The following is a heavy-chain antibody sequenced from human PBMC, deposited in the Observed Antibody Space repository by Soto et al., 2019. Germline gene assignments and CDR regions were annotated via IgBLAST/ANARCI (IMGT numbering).Heavy chain of an antibody. J-gene: IGHJ4*02. CDR2: ISSSGSTI. V-gene: IGHV3-11*01. CDR3: ARDHYYYDSSGYPHFDY. CDR1: GFTFSDYY. D-gene: IGHD3-22*01. Sequence: PGGSLRLSCAASGFTFSDYYMSWIRQAPGKGLEWVSYISSSGSTIYYADSVKGRFTISRANAKNSLYLQMNSLRAEDTAVYYCARDHYYYDSSGYPHFDYWGQGTLVTVSS.